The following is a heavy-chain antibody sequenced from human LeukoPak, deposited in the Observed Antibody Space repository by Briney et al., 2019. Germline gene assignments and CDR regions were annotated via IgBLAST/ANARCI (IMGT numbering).Heavy chain of an antibody. D-gene: IGHD2-15*01. V-gene: IGHV3-74*01. Sequence: GGSLRLSCAASGFTFSRYWMHWVRQAPGKGLVWVSRIKSEGSSTSYADSVKGRFTISRDNAKNTLYLQMNSLRAEDTAVYYCASRDQSCSGGSCFTIDYWGQGTLVTVSS. J-gene: IGHJ4*02. CDR1: GFTFSRYW. CDR2: IKSEGSST. CDR3: ASRDQSCSGGSCFTIDY.